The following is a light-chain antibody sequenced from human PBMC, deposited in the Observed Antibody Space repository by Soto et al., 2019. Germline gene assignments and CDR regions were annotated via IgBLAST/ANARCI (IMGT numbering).Light chain of an antibody. V-gene: IGKV4-1*01. CDR2: WAS. CDR3: QQYYGTPLT. CDR1: QSVLYSSNNKNY. J-gene: IGKJ4*01. Sequence: DIVMTQSPDSLAVSLGERATINCKSSQSVLYSSNNKNYLDWYQQKPGQPPNLLISWASTRESGVPDRFIGSGSGTDFTLTISSLQAEDVAVYYCQQYYGTPLTFGGGTKVEI.